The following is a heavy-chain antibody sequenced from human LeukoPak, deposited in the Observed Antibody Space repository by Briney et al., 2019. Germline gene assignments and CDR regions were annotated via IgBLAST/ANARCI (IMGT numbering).Heavy chain of an antibody. CDR1: GYTFTSNY. CDR2: INPSGGST. Sequence: ASVKVSCKAFGYTFTSNYMHWVRQAPGQGLEWMGIINPSGGSTSYAQKFQGRVTMTRDMSTSTVYMELSSLRSEDTAVYYCARGGYSYGYSSSFDIWGQGTMVTISS. J-gene: IGHJ3*02. D-gene: IGHD5-18*01. V-gene: IGHV1-46*01. CDR3: ARGGYSYGYSSSFDI.